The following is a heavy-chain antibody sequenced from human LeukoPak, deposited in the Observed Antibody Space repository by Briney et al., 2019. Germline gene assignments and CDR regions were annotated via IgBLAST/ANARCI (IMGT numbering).Heavy chain of an antibody. V-gene: IGHV3-30*02. CDR1: GFTFSSYG. CDR3: AKDRGYYDSSGSRSFPTFDY. Sequence: GGSLRLSCAASGFTFSSYGMHWVRQAPGKGLEWVAFIRYDGSNKYYADSVKGRFTISRDNSKNTLYLQMNSLRAEDTAVYYCAKDRGYYDSSGSRSFPTFDYWGQGTLVTVSS. J-gene: IGHJ4*02. D-gene: IGHD3-22*01. CDR2: IRYDGSNK.